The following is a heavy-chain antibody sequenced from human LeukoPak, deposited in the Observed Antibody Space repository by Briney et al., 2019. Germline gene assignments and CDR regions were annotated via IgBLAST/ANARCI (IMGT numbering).Heavy chain of an antibody. CDR1: GCTLTELS. Sequence: SVKVSCKVSGCTLTELSMHWVRQAPGQGLEWMGGIIPIFGTANYAQKFQGRVTITADESTSTAYMELSSLRSEDTAVYYCARGAVVPAAPPGPVFDYWGQGTLVTVSS. V-gene: IGHV1-69*13. CDR3: ARGAVVPAAPPGPVFDY. J-gene: IGHJ4*02. D-gene: IGHD2-2*01. CDR2: IIPIFGTA.